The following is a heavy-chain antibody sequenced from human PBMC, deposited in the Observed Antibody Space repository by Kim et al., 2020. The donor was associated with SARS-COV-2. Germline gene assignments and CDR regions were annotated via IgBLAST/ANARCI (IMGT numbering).Heavy chain of an antibody. CDR2: IYPGDSDT. Sequence: GESLKISCKISGYSFTNYWIGWVRQMPGKGLEWVGIIYPGDSDTRYNPSFQGQVTISADKSISTAYLQWSNLKASDTAMYYCASMAVAGTYFDFWGQGTLVTVSS. CDR1: GYSFTNYW. D-gene: IGHD6-19*01. J-gene: IGHJ4*02. V-gene: IGHV5-51*01. CDR3: ASMAVAGTYFDF.